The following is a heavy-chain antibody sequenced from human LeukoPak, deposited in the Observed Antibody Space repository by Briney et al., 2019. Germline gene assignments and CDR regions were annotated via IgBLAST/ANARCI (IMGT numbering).Heavy chain of an antibody. J-gene: IGHJ4*02. Sequence: PSETLSLTCTVSGGSISSYYWSWIRQPPGKGLEWIGYIYYSGSTNYNPSLKSRVTISVDTSKNQFTLKLSSVTAADTAVYYCASLYCSSTSCPFEYWGQGTLVTASS. V-gene: IGHV4-59*01. CDR3: ASLYCSSTSCPFEY. D-gene: IGHD2-2*01. CDR2: IYYSGST. CDR1: GGSISSYY.